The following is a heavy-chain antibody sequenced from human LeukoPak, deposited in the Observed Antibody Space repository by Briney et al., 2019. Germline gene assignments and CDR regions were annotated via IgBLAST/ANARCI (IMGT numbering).Heavy chain of an antibody. D-gene: IGHD6-13*01. Sequence: PGGSLRLSCAASGFTFSSYAMSWVRQAPGKGLEWVSAISGSGGSTNYADSVKGRFTISRDNSKNTLYLQMNSLRADDTAVYYCARIYPRLAAAGNWGQGTLVTVSS. CDR3: ARIYPRLAAAGN. J-gene: IGHJ4*02. CDR2: ISGSGGST. V-gene: IGHV3-23*01. CDR1: GFTFSSYA.